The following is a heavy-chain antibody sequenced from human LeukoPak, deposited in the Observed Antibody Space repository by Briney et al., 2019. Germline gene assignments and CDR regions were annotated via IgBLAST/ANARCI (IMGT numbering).Heavy chain of an antibody. D-gene: IGHD2-21*02. CDR1: GGSISSYY. CDR2: IYYSGST. J-gene: IGHJ4*02. V-gene: IGHV4-59*08. CDR3: ASLVVVTAILGY. Sequence: SETLSLTCTVSGGSISSYYWSWIRQPPGKGLEWIGYIYYSGSTNYNPSLKSRVTISVDTSKNQFSLKLSSVTAADTAVYYCASLVVVTAILGYWGQGTLVTVSS.